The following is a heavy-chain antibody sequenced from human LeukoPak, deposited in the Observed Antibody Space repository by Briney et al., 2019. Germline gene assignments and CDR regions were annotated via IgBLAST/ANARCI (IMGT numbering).Heavy chain of an antibody. Sequence: GVSLRLSCAFSRFTFSSYRMQGVPQARGKGRVGGSFSSCSGCSKFYADAVRGRFTIYRDNSKNTLDLQRKSLSAEAAPVYYCAKDPRIVVVTQYFDYWGQGTLVTVPS. CDR2: SSCSGCSK. V-gene: IGHV3-23*01. CDR1: RFTFSSYR. J-gene: IGHJ4*02. CDR3: AKDPRIVVVTQYFDY. D-gene: IGHD3-22*01.